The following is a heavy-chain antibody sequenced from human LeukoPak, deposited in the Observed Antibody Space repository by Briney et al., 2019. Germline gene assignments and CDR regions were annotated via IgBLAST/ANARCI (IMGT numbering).Heavy chain of an antibody. J-gene: IGHJ4*02. D-gene: IGHD3-22*01. CDR3: ARSLDYYDSSGYPIDY. Sequence: GESLKISCKGSGYSFTSYWISWVRQMPGKGLEWMGRIDPSDSYTNYSTSFQGHVTISADKSISTAYLQWSSLKASDTAMYYCARSLDYYDSSGYPIDYWGQGTLVTVSS. CDR1: GYSFTSYW. CDR2: IDPSDSYT. V-gene: IGHV5-10-1*01.